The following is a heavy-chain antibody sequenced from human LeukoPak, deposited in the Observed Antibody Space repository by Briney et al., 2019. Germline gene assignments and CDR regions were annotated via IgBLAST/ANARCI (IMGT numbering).Heavy chain of an antibody. CDR3: ARGGWNYEGLDFDI. D-gene: IGHD1-7*01. Sequence: PSQTLSLTCTVSGGSISSGDYYWSWIRQPPGKGLEWIGYIYYSGSTYYNPSLKSRVTISVDTSKNQFSLKLSSVTAADTAVYYRARGGWNYEGLDFDIWGQGTMVTVSS. CDR2: IYYSGST. J-gene: IGHJ3*02. V-gene: IGHV4-30-4*08. CDR1: GGSISSGDYY.